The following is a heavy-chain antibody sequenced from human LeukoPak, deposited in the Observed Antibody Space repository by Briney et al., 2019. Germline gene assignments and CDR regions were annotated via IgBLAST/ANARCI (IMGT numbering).Heavy chain of an antibody. Sequence: GGSLRLSCAASGFPLTNYAISWVRQAPGKGREWGSAISASGSTYYADSVKGHFTISRDNSRNTLYLQMNSLRAEDTAVYYCARSGVAATPRTSDCWGQGTLVTVSS. V-gene: IGHV3-23*01. CDR3: ARSGVAATPRTSDC. CDR2: ISASGST. CDR1: GFPLTNYA. J-gene: IGHJ4*02. D-gene: IGHD2-15*01.